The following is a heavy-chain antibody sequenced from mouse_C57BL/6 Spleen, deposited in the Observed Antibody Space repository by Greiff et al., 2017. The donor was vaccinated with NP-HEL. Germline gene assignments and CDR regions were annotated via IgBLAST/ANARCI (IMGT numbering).Heavy chain of an antibody. Sequence: VKLVESGAELVRPGASVTLSCKASGYTFTDYEMHWVKQTPVHGLEWIGAIDPETGGTAYNQKFKGKAILTADKSSSTAYMELRSLTSEDSAVYYCTRSPTGSNWYFDVWGTGTTVTVSS. CDR2: IDPETGGT. J-gene: IGHJ1*03. V-gene: IGHV1-15*01. D-gene: IGHD4-1*01. CDR3: TRSPTGSNWYFDV. CDR1: GYTFTDYE.